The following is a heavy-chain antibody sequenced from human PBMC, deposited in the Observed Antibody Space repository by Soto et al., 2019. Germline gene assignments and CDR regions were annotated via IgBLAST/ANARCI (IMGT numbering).Heavy chain of an antibody. Sequence: QVQLQQSGPGLVKPSQTLSLTCAISGDSVSSNSAAWNWIRRSPSGGLEWLGRTYYRSRWYNDYAVSVRSRITLNTDTSKNEFFLHLNSVTPEDTAVYYGAGTTSLQWYYMDVWGKGTTVTVSS. CDR2: TYYRSRWYN. CDR1: GDSVSSNSAA. J-gene: IGHJ6*03. V-gene: IGHV6-1*01. CDR3: AGTTSLQWYYMDV. D-gene: IGHD1-7*01.